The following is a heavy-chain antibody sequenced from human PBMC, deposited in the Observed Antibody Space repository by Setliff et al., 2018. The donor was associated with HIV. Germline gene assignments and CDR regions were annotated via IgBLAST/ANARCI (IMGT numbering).Heavy chain of an antibody. CDR2: IYYTGST. CDR3: ARLRQWLAFFDS. Sequence: SETLSLTCTVSGGSIGSNYLNWIRQPPGKGLEWIGYIYYTGSTNYNSSFRSRVTISRDTSKNQFSLKLRSVTAADTAVYYCARLRQWLAFFDSWGQGTLVTVS. CDR1: GGSIGSNY. D-gene: IGHD6-19*01. V-gene: IGHV4-59*01. J-gene: IGHJ4*02.